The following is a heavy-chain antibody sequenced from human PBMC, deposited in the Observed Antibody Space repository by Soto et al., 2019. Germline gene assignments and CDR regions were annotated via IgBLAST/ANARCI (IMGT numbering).Heavy chain of an antibody. V-gene: IGHV4-59*08. Sequence: SETLSLTCTVSGGSISSYYWSWIRQPPGKGLEWIGYIYYSGSTNYNPSLKSRVTISVDTSKNQFSLKLSSVTAADTAVCYCARVDYYDSSGYYFDYWGQGTLVTVSS. CDR3: ARVDYYDSSGYYFDY. D-gene: IGHD3-22*01. CDR1: GGSISSYY. CDR2: IYYSGST. J-gene: IGHJ4*02.